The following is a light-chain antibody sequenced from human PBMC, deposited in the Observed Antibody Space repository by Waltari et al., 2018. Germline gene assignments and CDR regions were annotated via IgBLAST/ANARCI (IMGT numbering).Light chain of an antibody. CDR1: SPNIGANYD. V-gene: IGLV1-40*01. CDR2: GSS. CDR3: QTYDGRISAWV. J-gene: IGLJ3*02. Sequence: QSVLTQPPSVSEAPGQRVTISCSGGSPNIGANYDVQWYQQFPGTAPKLLIYGSSNRPSGVPDRVSGSKSGTSASLDISGLQAEDEADYYCQTYDGRISAWVFGGGTKLTVL.